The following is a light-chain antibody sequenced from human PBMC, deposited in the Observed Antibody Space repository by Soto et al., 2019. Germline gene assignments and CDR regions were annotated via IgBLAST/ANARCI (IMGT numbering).Light chain of an antibody. CDR1: QSLLLSNGYNY. V-gene: IGKV2-28*01. Sequence: EIVLTQSPLSLPVTPGEPASISCRSSQSLLLSNGYNYLDWYLQKPGQSPKLLIYLGSHRASGVPDRFSGSGSGTDFTLKISRVEAEDVGVYYCMQPLQTPGTFGQGTRVEIK. J-gene: IGKJ1*01. CDR3: MQPLQTPGT. CDR2: LGS.